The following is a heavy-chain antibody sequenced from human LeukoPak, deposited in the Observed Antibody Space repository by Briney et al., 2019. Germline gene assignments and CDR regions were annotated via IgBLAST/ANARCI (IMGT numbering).Heavy chain of an antibody. D-gene: IGHD2-15*01. J-gene: IGHJ4*02. CDR2: IKSKTDGGTT. Sequence: GGSLRLSCAASGFTFSNAWMSWVRQAPGKGLEWVGRIKSKTDGGTTDYAAPVKGGFTISRDDSKNTLYLQMNSLKTEDTAVYYCTTEPYDCSGGSCRDYWGQGTLVTVSS. CDR1: GFTFSNAW. CDR3: TTEPYDCSGGSCRDY. V-gene: IGHV3-15*01.